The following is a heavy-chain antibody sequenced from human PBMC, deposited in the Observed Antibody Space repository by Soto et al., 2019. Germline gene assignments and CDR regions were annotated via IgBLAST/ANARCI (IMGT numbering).Heavy chain of an antibody. CDR2: IYYSGST. Sequence: QVQLQESGPGLVKPSETLSLTCTVSGGSISSYYWSWIRQPPGKGLEWIGYIYYSGSTNYNPSLKSRVTISVDTSKNQFSLMLSSVTAADTAVYYCASSNIAATGFYYYGMDVWGRGTTVTVSS. CDR3: ASSNIAATGFYYYGMDV. CDR1: GGSISSYY. V-gene: IGHV4-59*01. D-gene: IGHD6-13*01. J-gene: IGHJ6*02.